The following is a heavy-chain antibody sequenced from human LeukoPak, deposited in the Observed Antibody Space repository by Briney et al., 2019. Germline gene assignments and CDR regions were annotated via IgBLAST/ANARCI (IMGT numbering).Heavy chain of an antibody. Sequence: PSETLSLTCTVSGGSISNYYWSWIRQPPGMGLGWIGYIYYSGSPNYNPSLKSRVTISVDTSKNQFSLKLSSVTAADTAVYYCARERSMVRGVSWFDPWGQGTLVTVSS. CDR3: ARERSMVRGVSWFDP. D-gene: IGHD3-10*01. CDR1: GGSISNYY. CDR2: IYYSGSP. V-gene: IGHV4-59*01. J-gene: IGHJ5*02.